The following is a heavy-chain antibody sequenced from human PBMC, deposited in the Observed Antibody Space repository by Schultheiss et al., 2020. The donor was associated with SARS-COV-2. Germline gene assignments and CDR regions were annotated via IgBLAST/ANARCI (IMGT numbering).Heavy chain of an antibody. V-gene: IGHV4-34*01. Sequence: SETLSLTCAVYGGSFSACYWNWIRHHPGKGLEWIGYIHYSGSTYYNPSLKSRVTMSVDTSKNRFSLRLRSVTAADTAVYYCASTSDIVVAVATAWGQGTLVTVSS. CDR3: ASTSDIVVAVATA. CDR2: IHYSGST. J-gene: IGHJ1*01. CDR1: GGSFSACY. D-gene: IGHD2-15*01.